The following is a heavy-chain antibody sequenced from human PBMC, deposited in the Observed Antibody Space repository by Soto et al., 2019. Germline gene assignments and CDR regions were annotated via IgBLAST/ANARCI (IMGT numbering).Heavy chain of an antibody. D-gene: IGHD3-10*01. V-gene: IGHV3-7*01. J-gene: IGHJ4*02. CDR1: GFTFSTCW. Sequence: GGSLRLSCAASGFTFSTCWMRWVRQAPGKGLEWVANINQAGSERYDVDSVKGRFTISRDNAKNSLYLQMNSLSAEDTAVYYCVKDNRGSYWGQGTLVTVSS. CDR2: INQAGSER. CDR3: VKDNRGSY.